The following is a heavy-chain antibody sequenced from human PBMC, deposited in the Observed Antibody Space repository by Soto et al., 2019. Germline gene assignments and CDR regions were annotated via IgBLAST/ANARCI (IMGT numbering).Heavy chain of an antibody. V-gene: IGHV1-2*02. CDR2: VNPDNGGT. D-gene: IGHD3-3*01. J-gene: IGHJ6*02. CDR1: GYTFTGNY. Sequence: ASVKVSCKASGYTFTGNYIHWVRQAPGQGLEWMGWVNPDNGGTTSAQKFQGRVTMTRDTSVTTVYMELSRLTSDDTAVYYCARDPRPPSGWLGFWEYGMDVWGQGTTVTVSS. CDR3: ARDPRPPSGWLGFWEYGMDV.